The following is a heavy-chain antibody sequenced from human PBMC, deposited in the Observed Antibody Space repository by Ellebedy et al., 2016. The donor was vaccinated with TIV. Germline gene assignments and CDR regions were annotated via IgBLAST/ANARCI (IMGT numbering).Heavy chain of an antibody. CDR1: GFTFSSYS. J-gene: IGHJ6*02. CDR3: ARDPGVATILGFYYGMDV. D-gene: IGHD5-12*01. Sequence: PGGSLRLSCAASGFTFSSYSMNWVRKAPGKGLEWVSYISSSSSTIYYADSVKGRFTISRDNAKNSLYLQMNSLRDEDTAVYYCARDPGVATILGFYYGMDVWGQGTTVTVSS. V-gene: IGHV3-48*02. CDR2: ISSSSSTI.